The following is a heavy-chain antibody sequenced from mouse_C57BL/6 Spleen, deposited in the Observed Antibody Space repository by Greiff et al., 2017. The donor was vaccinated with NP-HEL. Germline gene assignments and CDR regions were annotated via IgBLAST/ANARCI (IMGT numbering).Heavy chain of an antibody. Sequence: EVQLVESGGGLVKPGGSLKLSCAASGFTFSSYAMSWVRQTPEKRLEWVATISDGGSYTYYPDNVKGRFTISRDNAKNNLYLQMSHLKSEDTAMYYCAGDGRGPEAFDYWGQGTTLTVSS. V-gene: IGHV5-4*01. J-gene: IGHJ2*01. CDR2: ISDGGSYT. CDR3: AGDGRGPEAFDY. CDR1: GFTFSSYA.